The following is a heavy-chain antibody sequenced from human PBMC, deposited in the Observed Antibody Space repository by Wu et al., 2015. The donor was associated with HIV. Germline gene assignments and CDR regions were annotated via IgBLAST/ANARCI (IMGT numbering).Heavy chain of an antibody. Sequence: QVQLVQSGAEVKKPGSSVKVSCKASGGTFSSYAISWVRQAPGQGLEWMGRIIPIFGTANYAQKFQGRVTITADESTSTAYMELSSLRSEDTAVYYCARGPRDYYDSSGYHHAFDIWGQGTMVTVSS. V-gene: IGHV1-69*13. J-gene: IGHJ3*02. CDR1: GGTFSSYA. D-gene: IGHD3-22*01. CDR3: ARGPRDYYDSSGYHHAFDI. CDR2: IIPIFGTA.